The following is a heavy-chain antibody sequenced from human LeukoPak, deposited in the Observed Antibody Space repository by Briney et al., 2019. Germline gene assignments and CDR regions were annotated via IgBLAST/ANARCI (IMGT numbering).Heavy chain of an antibody. J-gene: IGHJ1*01. Sequence: GGSLRLSCAASGFTFSSYSMNWVRQAPGKGLEWVSSISSSSSYIYYAGSVKGRFTISSDNAKNSLYLQMNSLRAEDTAVYYCVSTGYYYDSSGSGEYFQHWGQGTLVTVSS. CDR3: VSTGYYYDSSGSGEYFQH. V-gene: IGHV3-21*01. CDR1: GFTFSSYS. D-gene: IGHD3-22*01. CDR2: ISSSSSYI.